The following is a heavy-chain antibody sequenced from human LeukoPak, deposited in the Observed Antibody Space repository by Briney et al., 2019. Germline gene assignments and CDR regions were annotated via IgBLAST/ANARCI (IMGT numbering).Heavy chain of an antibody. CDR1: GGSFSDYY. J-gene: IGHJ6*03. CDR3: ATPVYDILGSYYMDV. CDR2: INHSGST. D-gene: IGHD3-9*01. Sequence: KASETLSLTFAVYGGSFSDYYWSWIRPPPGKGLEWIGEINHSGSTNYNPSLKSRVTISVDMSKNQFSLKLSSVTAADTAVYYCATPVYDILGSYYMDVWGKGTTVTISS. V-gene: IGHV4-34*01.